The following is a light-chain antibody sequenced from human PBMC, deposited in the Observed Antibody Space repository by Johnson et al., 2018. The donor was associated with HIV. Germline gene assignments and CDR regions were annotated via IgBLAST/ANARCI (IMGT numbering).Light chain of an antibody. CDR3: GTWDSSLSAGV. CDR1: YSNIGNNY. CDR2: DND. J-gene: IGLJ1*01. V-gene: IGLV1-51*01. Sequence: QLVLTQPPSVSAAPGQKVTISCSGSYSNIGNNYVSWYQQVPGTAPKLLIYDNDKRPSGIPDRFSASNSGTSATLGITGLQTGDEADYYCGTWDSSLSAGVFGAGTKVTVL.